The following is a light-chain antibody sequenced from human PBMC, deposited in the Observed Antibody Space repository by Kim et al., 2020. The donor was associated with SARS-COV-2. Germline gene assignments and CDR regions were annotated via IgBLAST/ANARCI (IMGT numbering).Light chain of an antibody. J-gene: IGLJ3*02. CDR2: EDK. V-gene: IGLV3-1*01. CDR3: QAWDSDTGV. Sequence: SVSPGQTASITCSGDKLGDKYASWYQQKPGQSPVVVIYEDKKRPSGIPERFSGSNSGNTATLTISGTQAMDEADYYCQAWDSDTGVFGRGTKLTVL. CDR1: KLGDKY.